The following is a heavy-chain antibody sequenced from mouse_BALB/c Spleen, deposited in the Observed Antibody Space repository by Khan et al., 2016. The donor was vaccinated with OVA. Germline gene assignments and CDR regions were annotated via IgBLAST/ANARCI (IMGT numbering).Heavy chain of an antibody. Sequence: QVQLQQSGPELVKPGASLKVSCKASGYTFTDYVIGWVKQRTRQGLEWIGDIFPGSGTPYYTAKFKDEATLTAEQSSNTAYMPLSSLTSEDSAVYVCARGGYSVFAYWGQGTLVTVSA. V-gene: IGHV1-81*01. D-gene: IGHD2-14*01. CDR3: ARGGYSVFAY. CDR1: GYTFTDYV. CDR2: IFPGSGTP. J-gene: IGHJ3*01.